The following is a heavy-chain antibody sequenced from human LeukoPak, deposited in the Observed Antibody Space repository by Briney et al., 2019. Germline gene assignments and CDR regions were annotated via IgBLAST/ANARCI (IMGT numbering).Heavy chain of an antibody. D-gene: IGHD3-3*01. Sequence: GGSLRLSCAASGFTFSSYWMYWVRQAPGKGLEWVANIKQDGSEKYYVDSVKGRFTISRDNAKNSLYLQMNSLRAEDTAVYYCASSYYDFWSGYSYYFDYWGQGTLVTVSS. J-gene: IGHJ4*02. CDR3: ASSYYDFWSGYSYYFDY. CDR1: GFTFSSYW. CDR2: IKQDGSEK. V-gene: IGHV3-7*01.